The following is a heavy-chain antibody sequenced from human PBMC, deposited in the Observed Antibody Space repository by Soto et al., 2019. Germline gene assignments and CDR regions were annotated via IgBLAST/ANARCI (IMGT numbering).Heavy chain of an antibody. V-gene: IGHV4-39*01. Sequence: SETLSLTCTVSGGSISSSSYYWGWIRQPPGKGLEWIGSIYYSGSTYYNPSLKSRVTISVDTSKNQFSLKLSSVTAADTAVYYCASGYSGYETRGDAFDIWGQGTMVTVSS. CDR1: GGSISSSSYY. D-gene: IGHD5-12*01. CDR3: ASGYSGYETRGDAFDI. CDR2: IYYSGST. J-gene: IGHJ3*02.